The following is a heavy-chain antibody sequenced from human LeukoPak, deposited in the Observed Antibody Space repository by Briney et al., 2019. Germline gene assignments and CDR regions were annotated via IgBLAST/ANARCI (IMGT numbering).Heavy chain of an antibody. Sequence: GASVKVSCKASGYTFTGYYMHWVRQAPGQGLEWMGWINPNSGGINYAQKFQGRVTMTRDTSISTAYMELSRLRSDDTAVYYCARSSTSWPYSSGWYDYWGQGTLVTVSS. CDR1: GYTFTGYY. CDR2: INPNSGGI. CDR3: ARSSTSWPYSSGWYDY. J-gene: IGHJ4*02. D-gene: IGHD6-19*01. V-gene: IGHV1-2*02.